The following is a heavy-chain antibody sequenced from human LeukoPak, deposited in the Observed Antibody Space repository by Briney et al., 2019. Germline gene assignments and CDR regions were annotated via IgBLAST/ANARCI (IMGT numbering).Heavy chain of an antibody. V-gene: IGHV4-39*01. CDR1: GGSISSSRYH. Sequence: SETLSLTCTVSGGSISSSRYHWGWIRQPPGTGLGWIGSIYYSGTTFYNPSLKSRVTISVDTSKNQFSLKVSSVTAADTAVYYCATTYSYTSGGYDYWGQGTLVTVSS. D-gene: IGHD5-18*01. CDR2: IYYSGTT. J-gene: IGHJ4*02. CDR3: ATTYSYTSGGYDY.